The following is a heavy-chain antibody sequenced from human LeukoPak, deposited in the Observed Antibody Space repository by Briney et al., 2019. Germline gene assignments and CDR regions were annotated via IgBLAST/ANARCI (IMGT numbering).Heavy chain of an antibody. CDR2: IYYSGST. Sequence: SETLSLTCTVSGGSISSYYWSWIRQPPGKGLEWIGYIYYSGSTNYNPSLTNRVTISVDTSKNQFSLKLTSVTAADTAVYYCARGYYYQNYYFDYWGQGTLVTVSS. CDR3: ARGYYYQNYYFDY. J-gene: IGHJ4*02. V-gene: IGHV4-59*01. CDR1: GGSISSYY. D-gene: IGHD5-12*01.